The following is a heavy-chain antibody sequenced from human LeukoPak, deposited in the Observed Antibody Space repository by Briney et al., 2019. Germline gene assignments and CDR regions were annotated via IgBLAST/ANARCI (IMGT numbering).Heavy chain of an antibody. Sequence: GGSLRLSCAASGFTFSGYAMSWVRQAPGQGLEWVLAISGSGGSTYYADSVKGRFTISRDNSKNTLYLQMNSLRAEDTAVYYCARADWDTAMIDYWGQGTLVTVSS. J-gene: IGHJ4*02. V-gene: IGHV3-23*01. D-gene: IGHD5-18*01. CDR1: GFTFSGYA. CDR2: ISGSGGST. CDR3: ARADWDTAMIDY.